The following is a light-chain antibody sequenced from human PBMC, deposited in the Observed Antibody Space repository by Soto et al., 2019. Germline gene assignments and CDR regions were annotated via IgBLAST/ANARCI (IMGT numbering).Light chain of an antibody. CDR2: GAS. CDR3: QQYGNLPT. V-gene: IGKV3-20*01. J-gene: IGKJ4*01. CDR1: QTVSDSY. Sequence: EIVLTQSPGTLSLSPGERATLSCRASQTVSDSYLAWYQQNPGQAPRLLIYGASTTATGIPDRFSGGGSGTDFTLTISRLEPEDFAVYYCQQYGNLPTFGGGTKGDSK.